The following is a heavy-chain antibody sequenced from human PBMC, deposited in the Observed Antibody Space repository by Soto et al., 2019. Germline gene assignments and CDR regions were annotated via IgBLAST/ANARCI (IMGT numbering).Heavy chain of an antibody. V-gene: IGHV3-30*03. CDR1: GFTFSSYG. D-gene: IGHD3-22*01. CDR2: ISYDGSNK. CDR3: ARFTYYYDSSGYYAPDY. J-gene: IGHJ4*02. Sequence: GGSLRLSCAASGFTFSSYGMHWVRQAPGKGLEWVAVISYDGSNKYYADSVKGRFTISRDNSKNTLNLQMNSLRAEDTAVYYCARFTYYYDSSGYYAPDYWGQGTLVTVSS.